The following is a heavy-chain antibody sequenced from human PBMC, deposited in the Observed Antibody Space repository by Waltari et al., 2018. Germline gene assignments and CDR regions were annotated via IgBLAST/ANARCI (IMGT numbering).Heavy chain of an antibody. CDR3: ASLEGTAVIGGY. J-gene: IGHJ4*02. V-gene: IGHV3-48*03. D-gene: IGHD4-17*01. Sequence: EVRLVESGGGLVQPGGSLRLSCSASGFSFSDYDMNWVRQAPGKGLEWISYIVSSGATIYYADSVRGRFTISRDNAKNSLYLQMTSLRADDTAVYYCASLEGTAVIGGYCGQGTPVSVSS. CDR1: GFSFSDYD. CDR2: IVSSGATI.